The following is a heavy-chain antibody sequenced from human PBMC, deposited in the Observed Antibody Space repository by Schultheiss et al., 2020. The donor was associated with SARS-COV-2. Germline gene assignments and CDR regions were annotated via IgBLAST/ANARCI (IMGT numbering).Heavy chain of an antibody. CDR2: ISSSSSYI. J-gene: IGHJ6*02. CDR1: GFTFSNAW. Sequence: GGSLRLSCAASGFTFSNAWMSWVRQAPGKGLEWVSSISSSSSYIYYADSVKGRFTISRDNAKNSLYLQMNSLRAEDTAVYYCAKGPINHGMDVWGQGTTVTVSS. V-gene: IGHV3-21*01. CDR3: AKGPINHGMDV.